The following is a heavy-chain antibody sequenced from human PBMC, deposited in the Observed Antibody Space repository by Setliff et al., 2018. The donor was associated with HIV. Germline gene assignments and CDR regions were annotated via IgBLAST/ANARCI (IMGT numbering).Heavy chain of an antibody. CDR3: ARRLPEIAAAGTAFDY. V-gene: IGHV1-69*13. Sequence: SVKVSCKTSGGTLSNYVITWVRQAPGQGLEWMGMIIPMYNIPAYAQKFQGRVTFTADESTSTAYMELSSLSSEDTAVYYCARRLPEIAAAGTAFDYWGQGTLVTVSS. CDR2: IIPMYNIP. D-gene: IGHD6-13*01. J-gene: IGHJ4*02. CDR1: GGTLSNYV.